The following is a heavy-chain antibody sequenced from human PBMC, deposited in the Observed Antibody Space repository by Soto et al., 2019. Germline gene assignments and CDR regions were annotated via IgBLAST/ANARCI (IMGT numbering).Heavy chain of an antibody. J-gene: IGHJ5*02. CDR3: ARLGYYYGSGSYYISGP. CDR1: GGSISSYY. D-gene: IGHD3-10*01. Sequence: SETLSLTCTVSGGSISSYYWSWIRQPPGKGLEWIGYIYYSGSTNYNPSLKSRVTISVDTSKNQFSLKLSSVTAADTAVYYCARLGYYYGSGSYYISGPWGQGTLVTVSS. V-gene: IGHV4-59*01. CDR2: IYYSGST.